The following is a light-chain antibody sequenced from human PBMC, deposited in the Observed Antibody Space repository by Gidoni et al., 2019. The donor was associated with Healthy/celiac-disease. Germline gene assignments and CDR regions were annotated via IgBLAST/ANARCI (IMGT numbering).Light chain of an antibody. J-gene: IGLJ3*02. CDR3: QAWDSSKGWV. CDR1: KLGDKY. V-gene: IGLV3-1*01. Sequence: SYELPQPPSVPVPPGPTASITCSGEKLGDKYACWYQQKPGQSPVLVIYQDSKRPSGIPERFSGSNSGNTATLTISVTQAMDEADYYCQAWDSSKGWVFGGGTKLTVL. CDR2: QDS.